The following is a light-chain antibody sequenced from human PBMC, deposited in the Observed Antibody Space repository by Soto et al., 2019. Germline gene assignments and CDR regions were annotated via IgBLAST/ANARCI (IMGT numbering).Light chain of an antibody. V-gene: IGLV2-14*03. J-gene: IGLJ1*01. CDR3: NSYTSSSTYV. CDR1: SSDVGGSDH. Sequence: QSVLTQPASVSGSPGQSITVSCTGTSSDVGGSDHVNWYQQHPGKAPKLMIFDVSNRPSGVSTCFSGSKSGNAASLTISGLQAEDEADYYCNSYTSSSTYVFGTGTKVTVL. CDR2: DVS.